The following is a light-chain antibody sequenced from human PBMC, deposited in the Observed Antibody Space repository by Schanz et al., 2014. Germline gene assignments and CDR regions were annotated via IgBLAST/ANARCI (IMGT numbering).Light chain of an antibody. Sequence: ETVLTQSPATLSVSPGERATLSCRASQSVSSNLAWYQQKPGQAPRLLIYGASTRATGIPDRFSGSGSGTDFTLTISRLEPEDFAVYYCQQYGESLWTFGPGTRVEIK. J-gene: IGKJ1*01. CDR3: QQYGESLWT. V-gene: IGKV3-20*01. CDR2: GAS. CDR1: QSVSSN.